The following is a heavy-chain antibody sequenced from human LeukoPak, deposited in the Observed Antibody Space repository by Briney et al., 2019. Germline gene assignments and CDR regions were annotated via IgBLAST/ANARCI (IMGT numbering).Heavy chain of an antibody. CDR1: GFTFSSYA. D-gene: IGHD3-16*01. CDR3: AKVLGYYADPFDY. V-gene: IGHV3-23*01. J-gene: IGHJ4*02. Sequence: GGSLRLSCAASGFTFSSYAVSWVRQAPGKGLECVSAISGSGGSTSYADSVKGRFTISRDNSKNTLYLQMNSLGAEDTAVYYCAKVLGYYADPFDYWGQGTLVTVSS. CDR2: ISGSGGST.